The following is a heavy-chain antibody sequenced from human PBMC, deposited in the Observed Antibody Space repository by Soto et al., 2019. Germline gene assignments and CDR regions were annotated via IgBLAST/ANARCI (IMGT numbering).Heavy chain of an antibody. V-gene: IGHV1-69*06. CDR1: GGTFSNYA. J-gene: IGHJ5*02. Sequence: QVQLVQSGAEVKTPGSSVKVSCKASGGTFSNYALTWVRQAPGQGLEWMGGIIPLTGTPNYAQKFQGRVTITANKSTTTDYMELSSLRSEDTAVYYCTRGIQLWSWGQGTLVTVSS. CDR3: TRGIQLWS. CDR2: IIPLTGTP. D-gene: IGHD5-18*01.